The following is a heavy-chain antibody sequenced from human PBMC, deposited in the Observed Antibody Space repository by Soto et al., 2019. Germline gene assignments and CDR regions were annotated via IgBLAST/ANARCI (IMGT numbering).Heavy chain of an antibody. Sequence: QITLKESGPTLVKPTQTLTLTCTFSGFSLSTSGVGVGWIRQPPGKALEWLALIYWDDDKRYSPSLKSRLTITKDPANSQVVLTMTNIDPVDTATYYCAHRSGYYDFWSGRINWFDPWGQGTLVTVSS. CDR1: GFSLSTSGVG. J-gene: IGHJ5*02. D-gene: IGHD3-3*01. V-gene: IGHV2-5*02. CDR3: AHRSGYYDFWSGRINWFDP. CDR2: IYWDDDK.